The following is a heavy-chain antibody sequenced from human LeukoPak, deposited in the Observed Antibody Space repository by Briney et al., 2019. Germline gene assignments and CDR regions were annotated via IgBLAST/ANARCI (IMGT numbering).Heavy chain of an antibody. CDR1: GFTFSSYW. J-gene: IGHJ4*02. Sequence: GGSLRLSCAASGFTFSSYWTSWVRQAPGKGREWVANIKQDGSEKYYVDCVKGRFTISRDNANNSLYLQMNSLRAEYSAVYYCARDSSSWLIYFDYWGQGTLVTVSS. D-gene: IGHD6-13*01. CDR2: IKQDGSEK. CDR3: ARDSSSWLIYFDY. V-gene: IGHV3-7*01.